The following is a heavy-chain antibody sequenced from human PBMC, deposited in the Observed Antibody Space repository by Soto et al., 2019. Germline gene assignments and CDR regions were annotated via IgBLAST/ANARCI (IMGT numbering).Heavy chain of an antibody. CDR3: ARGFQSSFGY. D-gene: IGHD2-21*01. CDR2: IYSGGST. J-gene: IGHJ4*02. V-gene: IGHV3-53*01. CDR1: GFTVSNSY. Sequence: GGSLRLSCSASGFTVSNSYMSWVRQAPGKGLEWVSVIYSGGSTYYADSVKGRFTISRDSSKNTLYLQMNSLRAEDTAVYYCARGFQSSFGYWGQGTLVTVS.